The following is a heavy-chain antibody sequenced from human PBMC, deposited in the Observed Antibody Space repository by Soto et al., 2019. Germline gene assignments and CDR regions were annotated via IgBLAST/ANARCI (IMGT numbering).Heavy chain of an antibody. CDR1: GFTFDDYA. J-gene: IGHJ5*02. V-gene: IGHV3-9*01. CDR2: ISWNSGSI. Sequence: GGSLRLSCAASGFTFDDYAMHWVRQAPGKGLEWVSGISWNSGSIGYADSVKGRFTISRDNAKNSLYLQMNSLRAEDTALYYCAKDITSGYVSNWFDPWGQGTLVTVSS. D-gene: IGHD5-12*01. CDR3: AKDITSGYVSNWFDP.